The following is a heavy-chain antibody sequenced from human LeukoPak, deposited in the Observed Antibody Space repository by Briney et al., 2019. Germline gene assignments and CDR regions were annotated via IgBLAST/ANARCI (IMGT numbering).Heavy chain of an antibody. D-gene: IGHD2-21*02. CDR3: ASRPDCGGDCYSAHYFDY. CDR2: IIPILGIA. V-gene: IGHV1-69*04. J-gene: IGHJ4*02. Sequence: SVKVSCKASGSTFSSYAISWVRQAPGQGLEWMGRIIPILGIANYAQKFQGRVTITADKSTSTAYMELSSLRSEDTAVYYCASRPDCGGDCYSAHYFDYWAREPWSPSPQ. CDR1: GSTFSSYA.